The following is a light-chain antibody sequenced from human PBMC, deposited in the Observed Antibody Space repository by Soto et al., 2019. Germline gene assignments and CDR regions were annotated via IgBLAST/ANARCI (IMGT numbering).Light chain of an antibody. J-gene: IGLJ1*01. Sequence: QSVLTQPPSASGTPGQRATISCCGSSSNIGSDIVNCYQLLPGAAPEVLINTTNQRPSGVPERFSGSKSGTSASLAISGLQSEDEANSSCATWDGGLSGPVVFGTGTKVTVL. V-gene: IGLV1-44*01. CDR2: TTN. CDR3: ATWDGGLSGPVV. CDR1: SSNIGSDI.